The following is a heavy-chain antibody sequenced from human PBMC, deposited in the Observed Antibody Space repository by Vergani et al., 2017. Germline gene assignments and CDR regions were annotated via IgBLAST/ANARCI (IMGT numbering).Heavy chain of an antibody. V-gene: IGHV3-30*18. J-gene: IGHJ6*02. CDR1: GFTFSSYG. Sequence: QVQLVESGGGLVKPGGSLRLSCAASGFTFSSYGMHWVRQAPGKGLEWGAVISYDGSNKYYADSVKGRFTISRDNSKNTLYLQMNSLRAEDTAVYYCAKDPYSSGWYGGMDVWGQGTTVTVSS. CDR3: AKDPYSSGWYGGMDV. D-gene: IGHD6-19*01. CDR2: ISYDGSNK.